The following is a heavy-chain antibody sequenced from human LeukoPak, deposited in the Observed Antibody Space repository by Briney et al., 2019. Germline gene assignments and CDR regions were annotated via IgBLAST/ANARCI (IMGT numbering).Heavy chain of an antibody. Sequence: SGTLSLTCAVSGASISSYNCWGWVRLSPGKVLEWIGEIYRSGITNYNPSLKSRVTISVDKSKNQFSLKLNSVTAADTAVYYCARGASTVTGYFDYWGQGTLVTVSS. J-gene: IGHJ4*02. CDR2: IYRSGIT. CDR3: ARGASTVTGYFDY. V-gene: IGHV4-4*02. D-gene: IGHD4-17*01. CDR1: GASISSYNC.